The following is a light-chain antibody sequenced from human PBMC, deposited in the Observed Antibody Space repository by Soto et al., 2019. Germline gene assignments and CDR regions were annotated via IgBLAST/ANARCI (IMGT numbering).Light chain of an antibody. CDR1: QSISSW. CDR3: QQYTTYSRT. CDR2: EGS. V-gene: IGKV1-5*03. Sequence: DIQMTQSPSTLSASVGDRVTITCRASQSISSWLAWYRQKPGEAPKLLIYEGSSLERGVPSRFSGSGPGTAFSTPIRRLQPDDFATFYRQQYTTYSRTLGQGTQV. J-gene: IGKJ1*01.